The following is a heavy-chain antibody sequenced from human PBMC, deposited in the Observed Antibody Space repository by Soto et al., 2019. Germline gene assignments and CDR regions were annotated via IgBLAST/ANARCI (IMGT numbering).Heavy chain of an antibody. V-gene: IGHV1-18*01. CDR3: ARVGVRGPNVFYYYYMDV. D-gene: IGHD3-10*01. CDR1: GYTFTSYG. Sequence: ASVKVSCKASGYTFTSYGISWVRQAPGQGLEWMGWISAYNGNTNYAQKLQGRVTMTTDTSTSTAYMELRSLRSDDTAVYYCARVGVRGPNVFYYYYMDVWGKGTTVTVSS. J-gene: IGHJ6*03. CDR2: ISAYNGNT.